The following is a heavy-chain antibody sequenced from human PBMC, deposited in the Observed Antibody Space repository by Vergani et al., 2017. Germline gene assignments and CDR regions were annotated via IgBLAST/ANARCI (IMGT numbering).Heavy chain of an antibody. J-gene: IGHJ6*03. D-gene: IGHD6-25*01. Sequence: VQLVESGGGVVQPGRSLRLSCAASGFTFDDYAMHWVRQAPGKGLEWVSGISWNSVSIGYADSVKGRFTISRDNAKNSLYLQMNSLRPEDTALYYCAKEASSGHYYYYYMDVWGKGTTVTVSS. CDR3: AKEASSGHYYYYYMDV. CDR1: GFTFDDYA. CDR2: ISWNSVSI. V-gene: IGHV3-9*01.